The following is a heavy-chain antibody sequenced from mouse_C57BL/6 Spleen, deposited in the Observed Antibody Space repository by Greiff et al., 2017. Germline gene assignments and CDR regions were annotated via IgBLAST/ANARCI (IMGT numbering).Heavy chain of an antibody. Sequence: EVQLQQSGPELVKPGASVKISCKASGYTFTDYYMNWVKQSHGKSLEWIGDINPNNGGTSYNQKFKGKATLTVDKSSSTAYMELRSLTSEDSAVSYCALDDYDGTWFAYWGQGTLVTVSA. CDR1: GYTFTDYY. V-gene: IGHV1-26*01. CDR3: ALDDYDGTWFAY. J-gene: IGHJ3*01. CDR2: INPNNGGT. D-gene: IGHD2-4*01.